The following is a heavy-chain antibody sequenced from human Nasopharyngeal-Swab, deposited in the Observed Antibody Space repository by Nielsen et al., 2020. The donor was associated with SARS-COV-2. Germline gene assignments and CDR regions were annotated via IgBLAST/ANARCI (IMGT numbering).Heavy chain of an antibody. V-gene: IGHV1-8*01. D-gene: IGHD2-15*01. CDR3: ARDVAWWGSDYYYGMDV. J-gene: IGHJ6*02. CDR2: INPNSGNT. CDR1: GHTFTSYD. Sequence: SVTVSCQASGHTFTSYDINWVRHATGHGLEWMGWINPNSGNTGYAQKFQGRVTMTRNTSISTAYMELSSLRSEDTAVYYCARDVAWWGSDYYYGMDVWGQGTTVTVSS.